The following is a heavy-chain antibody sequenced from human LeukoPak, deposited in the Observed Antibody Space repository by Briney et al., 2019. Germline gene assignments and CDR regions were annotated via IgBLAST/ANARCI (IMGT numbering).Heavy chain of an antibody. CDR3: ATLGDSSGWYANDY. J-gene: IGHJ4*02. CDR1: GYTFTSYA. D-gene: IGHD6-19*01. Sequence: ASVKVSCKASGYTFTSYAMHWVRQAPGQRLEWMGWINAGNGNTKYSQKFQGRVTITRDTSASTAYMELSSLRSEDTAVYYCATLGDSSGWYANDYWGQGTLVTVSS. V-gene: IGHV1-3*01. CDR2: INAGNGNT.